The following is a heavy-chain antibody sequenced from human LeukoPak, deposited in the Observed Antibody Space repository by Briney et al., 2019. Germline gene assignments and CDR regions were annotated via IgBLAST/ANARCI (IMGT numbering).Heavy chain of an antibody. J-gene: IGHJ6*02. CDR3: ARDLYCSSTSCYYYYYGMDV. D-gene: IGHD2-2*01. V-gene: IGHV3-74*01. Sequence: GGSLRLSCAASGFTFSSYWMNWVRQAPGKGLVWVSRIASDGSSTTYADSVKGRFSISRDNAKNSLYLQMNSLRAEDTAVYYCARDLYCSSTSCYYYYYGMDVWGQGTTVTVSS. CDR1: GFTFSSYW. CDR2: IASDGSST.